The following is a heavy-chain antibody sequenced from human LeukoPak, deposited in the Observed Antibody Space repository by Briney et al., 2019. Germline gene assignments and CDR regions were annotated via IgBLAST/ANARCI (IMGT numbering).Heavy chain of an antibody. CDR3: ARGYCSSSSCSDY. CDR1: GLTFSSYS. D-gene: IGHD2-2*01. CDR2: ISSSGSTI. V-gene: IGHV3-48*02. J-gene: IGHJ4*02. Sequence: GGSLRLSCAASGLTFSSYSMNWVRQAPGKGLEWVSYISSSGSTIYYADSVKGRFTISRDNAKNSLYLQMNSLRDEDTAVYYCARGYCSSSSCSDYWGQGTLVTVSS.